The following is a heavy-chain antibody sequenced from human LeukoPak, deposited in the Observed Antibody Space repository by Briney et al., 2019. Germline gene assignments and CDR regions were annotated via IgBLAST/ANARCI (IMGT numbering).Heavy chain of an antibody. CDR1: EFTFASYA. CDR2: IGGSGTNT. J-gene: IGHJ3*01. CDR3: GRDPNGVYVGAFEF. D-gene: IGHD5/OR15-5a*01. Sequence: GGSLRVSCVGSEFTFASYAMKWVRLTPGKGLEWVSSIGGSGTNTNYADSVRGRFTISRDNSKNTLYLQMNSLRAEDTAVYYCGRDPNGVYVGAFEFWGQGTLVTVS. V-gene: IGHV3-23*01.